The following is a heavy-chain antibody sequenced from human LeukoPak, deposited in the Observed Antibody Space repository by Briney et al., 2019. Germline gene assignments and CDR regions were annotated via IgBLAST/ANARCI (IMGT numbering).Heavy chain of an antibody. CDR3: ARQNWFLLDY. V-gene: IGHV4-39*07. CDR2: IYYSGCT. CDR1: GDSISKSNYY. Sequence: SETLSLTCTVSGDSISKSNYYWGWIRQPPGKDLECIGTIYYSGCTYYNPSLTSRVTLSVDTSKNQFSLKLSSVTAADTAVYYCARQNWFLLDYWGQGTLVTVSS. D-gene: IGHD3-9*01. J-gene: IGHJ4*02.